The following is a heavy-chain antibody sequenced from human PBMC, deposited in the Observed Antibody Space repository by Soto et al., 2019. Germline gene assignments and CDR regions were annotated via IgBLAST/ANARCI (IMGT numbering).Heavy chain of an antibody. CDR3: ARDHGFGELLHIDY. D-gene: IGHD3-10*01. V-gene: IGHV3-33*01. CDR1: GFTFSSYG. CDR2: IWYDGGNK. Sequence: PGGSLRLSCAASGFTFSSYGMHWVRQAPGEGLEWVAVIWYDGGNKYYADSVKGRFTISRDNSKNTLYLQMNSLRAEDTAVYYCARDHGFGELLHIDYWGQGTLVTVSS. J-gene: IGHJ4*02.